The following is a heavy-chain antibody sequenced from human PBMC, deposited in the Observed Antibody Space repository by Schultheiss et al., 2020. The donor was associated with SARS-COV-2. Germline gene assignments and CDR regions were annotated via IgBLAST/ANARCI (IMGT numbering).Heavy chain of an antibody. Sequence: SLRLSCAASGFTFDDYAMHWVRQAPGKGLEWVSGISWNSGSIGYADSVKGRFTISRDNAKNSLYLQMNSLRAEDTALYYCAKDMEPGIAVAGDYWGQGTLVTVSS. CDR2: ISWNSGSI. CDR1: GFTFDDYA. D-gene: IGHD6-19*01. J-gene: IGHJ4*02. CDR3: AKDMEPGIAVAGDY. V-gene: IGHV3-9*01.